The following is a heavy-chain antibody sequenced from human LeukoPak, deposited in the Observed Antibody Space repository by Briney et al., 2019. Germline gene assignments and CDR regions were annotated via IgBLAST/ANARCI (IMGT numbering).Heavy chain of an antibody. CDR1: GFTFSDYY. CDR2: ISSGGSAM. CDR3: AREGMVRAVDY. Sequence: GGSLRLSCAASGFTFSDYYMSSIRQAPGEGLEWLSYISSGGSAMYYADSVKGRFTISRDNAKNSLYLQMNSLRAEDTAIYYCAREGMVRAVDYWGQGTLVTVSS. V-gene: IGHV3-11*01. J-gene: IGHJ4*02. D-gene: IGHD3-10*01.